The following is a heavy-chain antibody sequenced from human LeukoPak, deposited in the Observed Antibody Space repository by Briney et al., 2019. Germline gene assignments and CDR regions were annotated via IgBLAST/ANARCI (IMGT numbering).Heavy chain of an antibody. Sequence: ASVKVSCKASGYTFTAYYLHWLRQAPGQGLEWLGWINPNTGDTNYAQKFQGRVTLTRDTSISTVYMELIRVGSDDTAVYYCARGPSSGSYDYWGQGTLVTVSS. J-gene: IGHJ4*02. CDR3: ARGPSSGSYDY. D-gene: IGHD1-26*01. CDR1: GYTFTAYY. V-gene: IGHV1-2*02. CDR2: INPNTGDT.